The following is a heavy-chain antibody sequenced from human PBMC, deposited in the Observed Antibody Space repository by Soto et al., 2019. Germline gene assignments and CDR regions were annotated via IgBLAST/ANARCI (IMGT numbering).Heavy chain of an antibody. D-gene: IGHD3-10*01. J-gene: IGHJ5*02. CDR3: ARARLSRSWWFDP. CDR2: IYHSGST. V-gene: IGHV4-59*12. Sequence: SETLSLTCTVSGGSITSYYWSWIRQPPGKGLEWIGYIYHSGSTLYNPSLKSRVTISVDKSKNQFSLKLSSVTAADTAVYYCARARLSRSWWFDPWGQGTLVTVSS. CDR1: GGSITSYY.